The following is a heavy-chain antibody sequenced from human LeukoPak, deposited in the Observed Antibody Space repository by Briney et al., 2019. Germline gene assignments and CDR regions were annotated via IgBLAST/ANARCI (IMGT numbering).Heavy chain of an antibody. V-gene: IGHV4-31*03. CDR2: IYYSGST. CDR1: GGSISSGGYY. D-gene: IGHD3-22*01. J-gene: IGHJ4*02. CDR3: ASYTNYYDSSGYYYNFDY. Sequence: SETLSLTCTVSGGSISSGGYYWSWIRQHPGKGLEWIGYIYYSGSTYYNPSLKSRVTISVDTSKNQFSLKLSSVTAADTAVYYCASYTNYYDSSGYYYNFDYWGQGTLVTVSS.